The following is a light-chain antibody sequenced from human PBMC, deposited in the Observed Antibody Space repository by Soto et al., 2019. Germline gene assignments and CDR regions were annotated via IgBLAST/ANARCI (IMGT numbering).Light chain of an antibody. J-gene: IGLJ1*01. V-gene: IGLV2-23*01. Sequence: QSVLTQPASVSGSPGQSITISCTGTSSDVGSYNLVSWYQQHPGKAPKLMIYEGNKRPSGVSNRFSGSKSGNTASPTISGLQAEDEADYYCCSYASRDTYVFGTGTKVT. CDR1: SSDVGSYNL. CDR3: CSYASRDTYV. CDR2: EGN.